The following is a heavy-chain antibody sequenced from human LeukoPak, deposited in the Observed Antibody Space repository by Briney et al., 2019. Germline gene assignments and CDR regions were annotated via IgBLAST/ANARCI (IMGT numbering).Heavy chain of an antibody. CDR3: ARVAVAGQDY. J-gene: IGHJ4*02. D-gene: IGHD6-13*01. CDR1: GGSISNYY. CDR2: ISYSGST. V-gene: IGHV4-59*01. Sequence: SETLSLTCTVSGGSISNYYWSWIRQPPGKGLEWIGYISYSGSTNYNPSLRSRVTISVDTSKNQFSLNLRSVTAADTAVYYCARVAVAGQDYWGQGTLVTVSS.